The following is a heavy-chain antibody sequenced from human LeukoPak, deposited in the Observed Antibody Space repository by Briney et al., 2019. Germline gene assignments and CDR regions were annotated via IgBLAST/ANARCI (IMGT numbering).Heavy chain of an antibody. CDR1: GITFSNYY. CDR2: IIQDGSVT. V-gene: IGHV3-74*01. CDR3: ATDDYRGLGY. Sequence: GGSLRLSCVPSGITFSNYYMHWVRQVPGKGLVWVSHIIQDGSVTNYEDSVKGRFTISRDNAKNTVYLQLNNLRAEDTAVYYCATDDYRGLGYWGQGTLVTVSS. J-gene: IGHJ4*02. D-gene: IGHD3-16*01.